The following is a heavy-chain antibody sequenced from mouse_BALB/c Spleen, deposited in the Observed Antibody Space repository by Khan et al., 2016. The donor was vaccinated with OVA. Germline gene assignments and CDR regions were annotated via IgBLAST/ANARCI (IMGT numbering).Heavy chain of an antibody. CDR1: GFSLTDYG. D-gene: IGHD2-10*02. CDR3: AKGVWSYYFALDY. CDR2: IWGGGIL. V-gene: IGHV2-6-5*01. Sequence: QVQLQQPGPGLVAPSQSLSITCTVSGFSLTDYGVSWIRQPPGKGLEWLGVIWGGGILYYNSALKSRLSISKDNSKSQVFLKMKSLQTNDTAMYYCAKGVWSYYFALDYWGQGTSVTVSS. J-gene: IGHJ4*01.